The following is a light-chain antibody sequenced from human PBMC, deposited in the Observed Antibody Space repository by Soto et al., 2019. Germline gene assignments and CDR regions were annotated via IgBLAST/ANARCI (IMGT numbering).Light chain of an antibody. CDR3: QQYGSSSYT. CDR1: ESISSSY. CDR2: AAS. Sequence: EIVLTQSPGTLSLSPGDRATLSCRASESISSSYLAWYQQKPGQAPRLLIYAASSRDTGIPDRFSGSGCGTDFTLTISRLEPEDFAVYYCQQYGSSSYTFGQGTQLEIK. J-gene: IGKJ2*01. V-gene: IGKV3-20*01.